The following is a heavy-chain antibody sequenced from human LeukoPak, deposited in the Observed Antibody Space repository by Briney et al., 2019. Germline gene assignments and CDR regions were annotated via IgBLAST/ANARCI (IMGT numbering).Heavy chain of an antibody. D-gene: IGHD4-23*01. CDR1: GFNFRAYW. CDR3: ARDDVKFATVVPLEDY. CDR2: IHQHGSKE. J-gene: IGHJ4*02. V-gene: IGHV3-7*01. Sequence: GGSLRLSCTTSGFNFRAYWMGWVRQAPGKGLEWVANIHQHGSKENYLDSVKGRFTISSDNAKNSLYLQMNSLRAEDTAVYYCARDDVKFATVVPLEDYWGQGTLVTVSS.